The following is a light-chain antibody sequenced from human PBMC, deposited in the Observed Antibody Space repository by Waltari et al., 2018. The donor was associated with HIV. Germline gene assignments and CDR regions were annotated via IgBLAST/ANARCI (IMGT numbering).Light chain of an antibody. Sequence: QSMLTQPPSASGTPGQRVTISCSGSSSTIGSNIVNWYQLLPGTAPKLLIYTSNQRPAGVPDRISGAKSGTSASLAISGLQSEDEADYYCATWDDTLNGYVFGTGTKVTVL. J-gene: IGLJ1*01. V-gene: IGLV1-44*01. CDR3: ATWDDTLNGYV. CDR1: SSTIGSNI. CDR2: TSN.